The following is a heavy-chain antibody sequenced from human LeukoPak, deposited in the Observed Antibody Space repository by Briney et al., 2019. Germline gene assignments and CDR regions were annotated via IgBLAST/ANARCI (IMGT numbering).Heavy chain of an antibody. J-gene: IGHJ3*02. CDR1: GGSFSGYY. V-gene: IGHV4-34*01. Sequence: SETLSLTCAVYGGSFSGYYWSWIRQPPGKGLEWIGEINHSGSTNYNPSLKSRVTISVDTPKNQFSLKLSSVTAADTAVYYCARDPPEAYCGGDCYSFFTAFDIWGQGTMVTVSS. CDR3: ARDPPEAYCGGDCYSFFTAFDI. CDR2: INHSGST. D-gene: IGHD2-21*02.